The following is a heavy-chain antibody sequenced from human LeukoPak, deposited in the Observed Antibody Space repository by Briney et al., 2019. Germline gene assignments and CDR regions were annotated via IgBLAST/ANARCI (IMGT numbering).Heavy chain of an antibody. V-gene: IGHV3-48*03. CDR3: ARDRKFGYFDL. CDR2: ISNSDSTI. CDR1: GFTFSSYA. D-gene: IGHD1-14*01. J-gene: IGHJ2*01. Sequence: QSGGSLRLSCAASGFTFSSYAMHWVRQAPGKGLEWVSYISNSDSTIYYADSVKGRFTISRDNAKNSLYLQMNSLRAEDTAVYYCARDRKFGYFDLWGRGTLVSVSS.